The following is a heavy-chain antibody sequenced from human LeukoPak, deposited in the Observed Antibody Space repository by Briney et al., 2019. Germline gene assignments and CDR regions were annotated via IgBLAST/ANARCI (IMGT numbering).Heavy chain of an antibody. V-gene: IGHV4-39*02. J-gene: IGHJ4*02. CDR1: GGSISTTSYF. D-gene: IGHD5-18*01. CDR2: IYYSGST. CDR3: ARDLKLQENKMERKVDTAMVLNDY. Sequence: SETLSLTCTVSGGSISTTSYFWGWIRQPPGKGLEWIGSIYYSGSTYYNPSLKSRVTISVDTSKNQFSLKLSSVTAADTAVYYCARDLKLQENKMERKVDTAMVLNDYWGQGTLVTVSS.